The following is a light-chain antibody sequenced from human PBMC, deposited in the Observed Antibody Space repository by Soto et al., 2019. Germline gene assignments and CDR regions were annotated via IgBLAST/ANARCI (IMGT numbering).Light chain of an antibody. CDR2: AAS. CDR3: QQSYRTHSNT. CDR1: QSISSY. V-gene: IGKV1-39*01. Sequence: DIQMTQSPSSLSASVGDRVTITCRASQSISSYLNWYQQKPGKATKLQIYAASSLQSGVPSRFSGRGSGPDFTRTIRSLQPEDFATYYCQQSYRTHSNTFGRGTKLEIK. J-gene: IGKJ2*01.